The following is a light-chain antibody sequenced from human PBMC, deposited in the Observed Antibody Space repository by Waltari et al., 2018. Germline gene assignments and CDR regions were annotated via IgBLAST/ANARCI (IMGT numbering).Light chain of an antibody. Sequence: SYEVTQAPSVSVSPGQKATITCFGDKLGNQYVSWYQQKPGQSPVLVIYQDDKRPSGIPERLSGSNSGNTATLTISGTQSMDEADYYCQTWDYITAIFGGGTKLTVL. CDR2: QDD. V-gene: IGLV3-1*01. CDR3: QTWDYITAI. J-gene: IGLJ2*01. CDR1: KLGNQY.